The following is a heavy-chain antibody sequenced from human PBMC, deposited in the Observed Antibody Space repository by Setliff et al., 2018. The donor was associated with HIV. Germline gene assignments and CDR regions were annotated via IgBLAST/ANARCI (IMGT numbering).Heavy chain of an antibody. D-gene: IGHD6-19*01. CDR3: ARPHSGRGGGAYFDP. V-gene: IGHV4-39*01. CDR1: GDSITSGHFY. CDR2: ILDGRVT. J-gene: IGHJ5*02. Sequence: LSLTCTVSGDSITSGHFYWGWIRQAPGKGLKWIGNILDGRVTFFNPSLRGRVTISVDASKNQVSLNLRSVTAADSAVYHCARPHSGRGGGAYFDPWGQGILVTVSS.